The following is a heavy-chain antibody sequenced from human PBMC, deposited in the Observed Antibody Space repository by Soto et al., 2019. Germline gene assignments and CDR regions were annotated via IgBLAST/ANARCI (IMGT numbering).Heavy chain of an antibody. CDR2: INAGNDKT. CDR3: AKDRTPALGTXEY. V-gene: IGHV1-3*01. Sequence: ASVKVSCKASGYTFINYAIHWVRQAPGQRLEWMGWINAGNDKTKYAQNFQGRVTITRDTSASTAYMELSSLRSEDTAVYYCAKDRTPALGTXEYWGQGTQVTVSS. CDR1: GYTFINYA. J-gene: IGHJ4*02. D-gene: IGHD2-2*01.